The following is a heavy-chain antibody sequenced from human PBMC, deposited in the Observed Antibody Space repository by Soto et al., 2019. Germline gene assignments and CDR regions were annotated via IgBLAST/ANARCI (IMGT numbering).Heavy chain of an antibody. CDR3: AADLYLDGYNIFYGMDV. V-gene: IGHV1-58*01. D-gene: IGHD5-12*01. CDR2: IVVGSGNT. J-gene: IGHJ6*02. Sequence: ASVKVSCKASGFTFTSSAVQWVRQARGQRLEWIGWIVVGSGNTNYAQRFQERVTITRDMSTSTAYMELSSLRSEDTAVYYCAADLYLDGYNIFYGMDVWGQGTTVTVSS. CDR1: GFTFTSSA.